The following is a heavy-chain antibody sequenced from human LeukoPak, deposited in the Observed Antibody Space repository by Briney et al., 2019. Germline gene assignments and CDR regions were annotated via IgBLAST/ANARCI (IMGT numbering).Heavy chain of an antibody. V-gene: IGHV3-72*01. CDR2: SRNKADSYTA. CDR3: ATSSWYRLAY. J-gene: IGHJ4*02. CDR1: GFTFSDSF. D-gene: IGHD6-13*01. Sequence: PGGSLRLSCAASGFTFSDSFMSWIRHAPGKGLEWVGRSRNKADSYTAEYAASVKGRFTISRDESKNSLYLQISSLETEDAAVYYCATSSWYRLAYWGQGSLVTVSS.